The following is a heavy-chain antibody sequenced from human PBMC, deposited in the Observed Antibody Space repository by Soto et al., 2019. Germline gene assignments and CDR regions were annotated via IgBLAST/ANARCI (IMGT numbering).Heavy chain of an antibody. CDR2: IYSGGSA. CDR1: DFSVSTDY. V-gene: IGHV3-53*01. CDR3: ARNRRRGDWYFDL. J-gene: IGHJ2*01. Sequence: ESGGGLIQPGGSLRLSCAASDFSVSTDYMSWVRQSPGKGLEWVSVIYSGGSAYYADSVKGRFTLSRDNSKNTLYLQMNSLRAEDTAVYYCARNRRRGDWYFDLWGRGTLVTVSS.